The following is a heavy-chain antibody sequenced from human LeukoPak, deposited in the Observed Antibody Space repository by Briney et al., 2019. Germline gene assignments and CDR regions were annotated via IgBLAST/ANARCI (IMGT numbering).Heavy chain of an antibody. D-gene: IGHD2-15*01. CDR1: GYTFTNYG. V-gene: IGHV1-18*01. CDR3: ARGEYCSGGSCSPDNWFDP. J-gene: IGHJ5*02. Sequence: ASVKVSRKASGYTFTNYGVSWVRQAPGQGLEWMGWTSAYNHNTKYAQKFQGRVTMTTDTSTSTAYMELRSLRSDDTAVYYCARGEYCSGGSCSPDNWFDPWGQGTLVTVSS. CDR2: TSAYNHNT.